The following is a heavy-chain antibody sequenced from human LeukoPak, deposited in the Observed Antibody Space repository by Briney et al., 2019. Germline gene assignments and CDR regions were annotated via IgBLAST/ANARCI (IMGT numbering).Heavy chain of an antibody. CDR3: ARGVRYSYGWGDRGDY. CDR2: TSAYNGNT. J-gene: IGHJ4*02. CDR1: GYTFTSYG. D-gene: IGHD5-18*01. V-gene: IGHV1-18*01. Sequence: ASVKVSCKASGYTFTSYGISWVRQAPGQGLEWMGWTSAYNGNTNYAQKLQGRVTMTTDTSTSTAYMELRSLRSDDTAVYYCARGVRYSYGWGDRGDYWGQGTLVTVSS.